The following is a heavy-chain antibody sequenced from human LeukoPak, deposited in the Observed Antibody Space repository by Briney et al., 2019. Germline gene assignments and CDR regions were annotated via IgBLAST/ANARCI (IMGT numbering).Heavy chain of an antibody. Sequence: ASVKVSCKASGYTFTSYDINWVRQATGQGLEWMGWMNPNSGNTGYAQKFQGRVTMTRNTSISTAYMELSSLRSEDTAVYYCARGRRGVRGVIRLYDGSKDWFDPWGQGTLVTVSS. J-gene: IGHJ5*02. D-gene: IGHD3-10*01. V-gene: IGHV1-8*01. CDR2: MNPNSGNT. CDR1: GYTFTSYD. CDR3: ARGRRGVRGVIRLYDGSKDWFDP.